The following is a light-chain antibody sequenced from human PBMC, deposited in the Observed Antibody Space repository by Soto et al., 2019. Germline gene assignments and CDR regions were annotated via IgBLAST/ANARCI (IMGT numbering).Light chain of an antibody. CDR1: IXAGYD. CDR3: QSYDSSLSGRGV. J-gene: IGLJ1*01. V-gene: IGLV1-40*01. CDR2: XNS. Sequence: IXAGYDVHWYQQLPGTAPKLLXXXNSNRPSGVXDRXXGSKSGTSASLAITGLQAEDEADYYCQSYDSSLSGRGVXGTGTKLTVL.